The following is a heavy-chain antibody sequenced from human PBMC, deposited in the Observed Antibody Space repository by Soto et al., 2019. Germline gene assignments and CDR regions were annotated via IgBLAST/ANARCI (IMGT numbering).Heavy chain of an antibody. CDR2: IIPIFGTA. V-gene: IGHV1-69*06. D-gene: IGHD5-18*01. CDR1: GGTFSSYA. Sequence: QVQLVQSGAEVKKPGSSVKVSCKASGGTFSSYAISWVRQAPGQGLEWMGGIIPIFGTANYAQKIQGRVTITADKSTSTAYLELSSLRAEDTAVYYCARGKKYSYGPDLGMDVWGQGTPVTVSS. J-gene: IGHJ6*02. CDR3: ARGKKYSYGPDLGMDV.